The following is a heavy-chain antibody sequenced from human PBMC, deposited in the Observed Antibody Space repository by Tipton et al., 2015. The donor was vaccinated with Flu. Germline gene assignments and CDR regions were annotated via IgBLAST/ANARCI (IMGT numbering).Heavy chain of an antibody. CDR2: FYYDVGT. D-gene: IGHD3-3*01. V-gene: IGHV4-39*07. Sequence: TLSLTCTVSGASLRSSSYYWGWIRQPQGKGLEWIGSFYYDVGTYYNPSLNSRVTISVDTSKNQFSLKLISVTAADTAVYYCARVSPGVESWFDPWGQGTLVTVSS. J-gene: IGHJ5*02. CDR3: ARVSPGVESWFDP. CDR1: GASLRSSSYY.